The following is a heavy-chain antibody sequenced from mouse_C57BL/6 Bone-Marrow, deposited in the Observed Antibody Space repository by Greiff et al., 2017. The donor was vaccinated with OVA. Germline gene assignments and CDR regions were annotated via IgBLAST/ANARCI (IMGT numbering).Heavy chain of an antibody. D-gene: IGHD2-12*01. CDR2: IWGVGST. V-gene: IGHV2-6*01. CDR1: GFSLTSYG. J-gene: IGHJ3*01. Sequence: VKLVESGPGLVAPSQSLSITCTVSGFSLTSYGVDWVRQSPGKGLEWLGVIWGVGSTNYNSALKSRLSISKDNSKSQVFLKMNSLQTDDTAMYYCASDSTTGFAYWGQGTLVTVSA. CDR3: ASDSTTGFAY.